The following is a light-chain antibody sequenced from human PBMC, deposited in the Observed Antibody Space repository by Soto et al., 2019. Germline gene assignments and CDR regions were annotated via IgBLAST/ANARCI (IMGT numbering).Light chain of an antibody. CDR1: QSVSSNY. CDR2: GAS. V-gene: IGKV3-20*01. Sequence: EIVLTQSPGTLSLSPGEXATLSCRASQSVSSNYLAWYQQKPGQAPRLLIYGASSRATGVPDRFSGSGSGTDFTLTISRLEPEDFAVYYCQQYGGSPGTFGQGTKVDIK. CDR3: QQYGGSPGT. J-gene: IGKJ1*01.